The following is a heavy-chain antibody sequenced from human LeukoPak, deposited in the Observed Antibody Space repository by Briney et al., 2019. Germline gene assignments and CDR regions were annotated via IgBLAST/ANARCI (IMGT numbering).Heavy chain of an antibody. CDR3: ARAERRYWFDP. CDR1: GGXISSYY. Sequence: SETLSLTCIVSGGXISSYYWSWIRQPPGKGLEKIGYMYYSGSTNYSPSLKSRVTISGDTSKNQFSLKLSSVTAADMAVYYCARAERRYWFDPWGQGTLVTVSS. CDR2: MYYSGST. D-gene: IGHD1-1*01. J-gene: IGHJ5*02. V-gene: IGHV4-59*01.